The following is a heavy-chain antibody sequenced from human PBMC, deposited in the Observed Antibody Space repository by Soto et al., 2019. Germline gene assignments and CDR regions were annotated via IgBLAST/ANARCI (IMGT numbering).Heavy chain of an antibody. J-gene: IGHJ4*02. CDR1: GFTISTHG. V-gene: IGHV3-33*01. Sequence: QAQLVESGGGVVQPGTSLRLSCAASGFTISTHGMHWVRQAPGKGLEWLANIWYDGSNKFYAESVKGRFSISKDKPKNTLDLQMSSLRAEDTAVYYCAAATTWNFHFPYWGQGTQVTGSS. D-gene: IGHD1-7*01. CDR3: AAATTWNFHFPY. CDR2: IWYDGSNK.